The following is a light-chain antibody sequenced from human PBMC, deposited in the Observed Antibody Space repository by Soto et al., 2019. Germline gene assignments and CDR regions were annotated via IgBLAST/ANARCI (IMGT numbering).Light chain of an antibody. CDR3: QQRAYWPPLT. CDR2: DAS. V-gene: IGKV3-11*01. CDR1: QSISNY. Sequence: EIVLTQSPATLSLSPGERATLSCRASQSISNYLAWYQQKPGQAPRLLISDASNRATGIPVRFSGSGSETDFTLTISSLEPEDFAVYYCQQRAYWPPLTFGGGTKVEIK. J-gene: IGKJ4*01.